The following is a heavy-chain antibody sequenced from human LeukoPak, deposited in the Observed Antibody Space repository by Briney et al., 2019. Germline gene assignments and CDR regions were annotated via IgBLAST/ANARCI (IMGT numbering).Heavy chain of an antibody. CDR1: GFTFSSYG. CDR3: AKETSGPTLQLDY. D-gene: IGHD6-19*01. V-gene: IGHV3-30*18. CDR2: ISYDGSNK. J-gene: IGHJ4*02. Sequence: PGGSLRLSCAASGFTFSSYGMHWVRQAPGKGLEWVAVISYDGSNKYYADSVKGRFTISRDNSKNTLYLQMNSLRAEDTAVYYCAKETSGPTLQLDYWGQGTLVTVSS.